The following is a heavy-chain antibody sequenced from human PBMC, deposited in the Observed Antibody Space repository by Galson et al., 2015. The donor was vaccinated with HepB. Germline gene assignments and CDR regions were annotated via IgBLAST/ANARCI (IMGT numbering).Heavy chain of an antibody. D-gene: IGHD3-3*01. J-gene: IGHJ6*03. CDR3: ARSPLRFLDWLPYYDYYYMDV. Sequence: VKVSCKASGYTFTDYVVNWVRQAPGQGLEWMGWMNTNTGKPTYAPGFAGWFVFSLDTSVTTAYLQISSLETDDTAVYYCARSPLRFLDWLPYYDYYYMDVWGEGTTVTVSS. CDR1: GYTFTDYV. CDR2: MNTNTGKP. V-gene: IGHV7-4-1*02.